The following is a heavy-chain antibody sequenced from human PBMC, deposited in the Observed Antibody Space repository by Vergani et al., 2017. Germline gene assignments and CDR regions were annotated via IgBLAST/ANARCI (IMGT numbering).Heavy chain of an antibody. CDR2: IKQDGSEK. CDR1: GFTFSSYW. D-gene: IGHD3-3*01. J-gene: IGHJ6*02. V-gene: IGHV3-7*03. Sequence: VQLVESGGGVVQPGRSLRLSCAASGFTFSSYWMSWVRQAPGKGLEWVANIKQDGSEKYYVYSVKGRFTISRDNSKNTLYLQMNSLRAEDTAVYYWAKVPRSSTIFGVVALFGMDVWGQGTTVTVSS. CDR3: AKVPRSSTIFGVVALFGMDV.